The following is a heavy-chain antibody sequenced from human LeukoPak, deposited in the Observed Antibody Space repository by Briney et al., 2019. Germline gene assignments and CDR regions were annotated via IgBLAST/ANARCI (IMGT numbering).Heavy chain of an antibody. D-gene: IGHD2-15*01. CDR3: ATSQGIGDFADY. CDR2: FDPEDGET. J-gene: IGHJ4*02. V-gene: IGHV1-24*01. Sequence: GPVKVSCKVSGYTLTELSMHWVRQAPRKGLEWMGGFDPEDGETIYAQKFQGRVTMTEDTSTDTAYMELSSLRSEDTAVYYCATSQGIGDFADYWGQGTLVTVSS. CDR1: GYTLTELS.